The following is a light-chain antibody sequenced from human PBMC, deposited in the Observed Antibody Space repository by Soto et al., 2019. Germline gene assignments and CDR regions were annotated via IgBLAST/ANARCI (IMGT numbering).Light chain of an antibody. V-gene: IGKV1-27*01. CDR2: TAS. CDR1: QGISNY. J-gene: IGKJ1*01. CDR3: QQYNSAPTWT. Sequence: DIQMTQSPSSLSASVGDRVTIKCRASQGISNYLAWYQQKPGKAPKLLIYTASTLQSGVPSRFSGSGSGTDFTLTISSLQPEDVATYYCQQYNSAPTWTFGQGTKVEIK.